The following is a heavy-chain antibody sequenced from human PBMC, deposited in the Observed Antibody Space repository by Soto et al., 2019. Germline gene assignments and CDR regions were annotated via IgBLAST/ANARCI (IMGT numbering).Heavy chain of an antibody. CDR1: FYTFTIYC. CDR2: ISAYNGNT. J-gene: IGHJ6*02. CDR3: ARSIAARRDYYYYGMDV. Sequence: AAVKFSCNASFYTFTIYCISWVRQAPGQWLEWMGWISAYNGNTNYAHKLQGIVTMTTDTSTSTAYMELRSLRSDDTAVYYCARSIAARRDYYYYGMDVWGQGTTVTVSS. V-gene: IGHV1-18*04. D-gene: IGHD6-6*01.